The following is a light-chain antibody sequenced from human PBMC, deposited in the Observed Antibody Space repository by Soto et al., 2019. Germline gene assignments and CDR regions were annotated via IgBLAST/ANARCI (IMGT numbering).Light chain of an antibody. CDR1: SSDVGGYNY. Sequence: QSALTQPASVSGSPGQSITISCTGTSSDVGGYNYVSWYQQHPGKAPKLMIYEVSNRPSGFSNRFSGSKSGNTASLTISGLQAEDEADYYCSSYTSSRTRVFGGGTKLTVL. J-gene: IGLJ3*02. CDR3: SSYTSSRTRV. V-gene: IGLV2-14*01. CDR2: EVS.